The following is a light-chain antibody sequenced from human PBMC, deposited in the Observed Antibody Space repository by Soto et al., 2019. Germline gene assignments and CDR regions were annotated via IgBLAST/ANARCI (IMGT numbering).Light chain of an antibody. CDR2: SDN. Sequence: QSVLTQPPSASGTPGQRVTISCSGSSSNIGSNTVNWYQHVPGTAPKLLIYSDNQRPSGVPDRFSGSRSGTSASLAISGLQSEDEADYYCAAWDDSLNGPVFGGGTKVTVL. V-gene: IGLV1-44*01. J-gene: IGLJ2*01. CDR1: SSNIGSNT. CDR3: AAWDDSLNGPV.